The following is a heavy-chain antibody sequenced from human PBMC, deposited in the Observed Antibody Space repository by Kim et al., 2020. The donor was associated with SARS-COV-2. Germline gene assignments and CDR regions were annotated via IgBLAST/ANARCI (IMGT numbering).Heavy chain of an antibody. CDR3: ARHLSGSGAFYNVGY. CDR1: GVSISGDY. D-gene: IGHD3-10*01. V-gene: IGHV4-59*08. Sequence: SETLSLTCNVSGVSISGDYWSWIRQTPDKGLQWIASISYAGTMSYNPSLKSRVTISVDTSKNQVSLKLSSVTAADTAMYYCARHLSGSGAFYNVGYWGQGSLVTVSS. CDR2: ISYAGTM. J-gene: IGHJ4*02.